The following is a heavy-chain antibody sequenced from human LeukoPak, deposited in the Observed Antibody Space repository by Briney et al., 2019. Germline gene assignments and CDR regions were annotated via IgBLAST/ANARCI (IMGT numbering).Heavy chain of an antibody. J-gene: IGHJ3*02. CDR1: GFTFSSYA. Sequence: GGSLRLSCAASGFTFSSYAMSWVRQAPGKGLEWVSANSGSGDSTYYADSVKGRFTISKDNSRNTLYLQMNDLRAEDTAVYYCAKPCRSGLSPFDAFDIWGQGTMVTVSS. D-gene: IGHD6-19*01. CDR3: AKPCRSGLSPFDAFDI. CDR2: NSGSGDST. V-gene: IGHV3-23*01.